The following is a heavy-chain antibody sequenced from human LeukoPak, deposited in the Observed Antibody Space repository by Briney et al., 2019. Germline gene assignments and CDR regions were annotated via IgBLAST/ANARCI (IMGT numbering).Heavy chain of an antibody. CDR1: GGTFSSYA. J-gene: IGHJ4*02. Sequence: SVKVSCKASGGTFSSYAISWVRQAPGQGLEWMGGIIPIFGTANYAQKFQGRVTITADKSTSTAYMELSSLRSEDTAVYYCARDPDYYDSSGYSSSLRYWGQGTLVTVSS. D-gene: IGHD3-22*01. CDR2: IIPIFGTA. CDR3: ARDPDYYDSSGYSSSLRY. V-gene: IGHV1-69*06.